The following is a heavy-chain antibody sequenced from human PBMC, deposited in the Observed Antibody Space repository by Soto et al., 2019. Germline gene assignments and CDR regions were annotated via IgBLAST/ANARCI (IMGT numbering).Heavy chain of an antibody. J-gene: IGHJ5*02. CDR2: IYYTGST. D-gene: IGHD1-1*01. V-gene: IGHV4-59*01. CDR3: ARSVSSRGKAGLTLERRLDP. CDR1: GESISRDY. Sequence: PSETLSLTCTVSGESISRDYWSWIRQPPGKGLEYIGFIYYTGSTNYNPSLKSRVTISVDTSKNQFSLKLTSVTAADTAVYYCARSVSSRGKAGLTLERRLDPWGQGTLVTVSS.